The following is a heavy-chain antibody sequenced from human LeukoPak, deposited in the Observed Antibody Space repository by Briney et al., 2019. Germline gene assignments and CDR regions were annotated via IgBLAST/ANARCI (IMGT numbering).Heavy chain of an antibody. CDR1: GYSLTELS. CDR3: ATDPVEWGLPGYAFDI. Sequence: GVSVKVSCKVSGYSLTELSMHWVRQAPGKGLEWMGGFDPEDGERIYAQKFQGRVSMTEDTLTNTAYMELSSLRSEDTAVYFCATDPVEWGLPGYAFDIWGQGTMVTVSS. CDR2: FDPEDGER. J-gene: IGHJ3*02. V-gene: IGHV1-24*01. D-gene: IGHD1-26*01.